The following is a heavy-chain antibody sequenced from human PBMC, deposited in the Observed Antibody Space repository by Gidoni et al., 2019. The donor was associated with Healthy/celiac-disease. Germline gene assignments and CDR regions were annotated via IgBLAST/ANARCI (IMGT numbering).Heavy chain of an antibody. D-gene: IGHD3-10*01. J-gene: IGHJ3*02. CDR3: ARVSPGGFGESNAFDI. Sequence: EVQLVESGGGLVQPGGSLRLSCAASGFTFSSYWMSWVRQAPGKGLAWVANIKQDGSEKYYVDSVKGRFTISRDNAKNSLYLQMNSLRAEDTAVYYCARVSPGGFGESNAFDIWGQGTMVTVSS. CDR1: GFTFSSYW. CDR2: IKQDGSEK. V-gene: IGHV3-7*03.